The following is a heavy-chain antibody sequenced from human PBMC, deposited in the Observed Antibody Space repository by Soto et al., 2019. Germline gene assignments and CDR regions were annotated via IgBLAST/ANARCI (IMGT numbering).Heavy chain of an antibody. V-gene: IGHV3-15*07. CDR3: TTALPGPWYFPERRY. D-gene: IGHD6-13*01. CDR1: GFTFSNAR. Sequence: PGGSLRLSCAASGFTFSNARMNWVRQAPGKGLEWVGRIKSKTDGGTTDYAAPVKGRFTISRDDSKNTLYLQMNSLKTEDTAVYYCTTALPGPWYFPERRYWGQGTLVTVSS. J-gene: IGHJ4*02. CDR2: IKSKTDGGTT.